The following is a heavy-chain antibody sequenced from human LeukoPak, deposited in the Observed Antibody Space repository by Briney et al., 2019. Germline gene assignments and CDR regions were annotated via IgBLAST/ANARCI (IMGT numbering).Heavy chain of an antibody. CDR1: GFTFSSYA. Sequence: GGSLRLSCAASGFTFSSYAMSWVRQAPGKGLEWVSAISGPAGSWDYADSVKGRFTLSRDNSKNTLFLQMNSLRAEDTAMYYCPKKVGLVSAPLYYFDVWGQGTLVTVSS. CDR3: PKKVGLVSAPLYYFDV. V-gene: IGHV3-23*01. J-gene: IGHJ4*02. CDR2: ISGPAGSW. D-gene: IGHD5/OR15-5a*01.